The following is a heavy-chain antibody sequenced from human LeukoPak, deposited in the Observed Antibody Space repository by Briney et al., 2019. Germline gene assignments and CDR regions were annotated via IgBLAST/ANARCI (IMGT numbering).Heavy chain of an antibody. V-gene: IGHV1-2*02. CDR2: INPNSGGT. Sequence: GASVKVSCKASGYTFTGYYMHWVRQAPGQGLEWMGWINPNSGGTNYAQKFQGRVTMTRDTSISTAYMELSRLRSDDTAVYYCARDTVQLERRWVYYYYYMDVWGKGTTVTISS. CDR1: GYTFTGYY. CDR3: ARDTVQLERRWVYYYYYMDV. D-gene: IGHD1-1*01. J-gene: IGHJ6*03.